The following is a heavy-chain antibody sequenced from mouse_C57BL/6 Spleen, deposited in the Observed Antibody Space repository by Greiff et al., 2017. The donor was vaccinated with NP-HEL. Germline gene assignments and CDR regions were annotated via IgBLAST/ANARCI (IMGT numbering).Heavy chain of an antibody. CDR2: INPNNGGT. J-gene: IGHJ1*03. D-gene: IGHD1-1*01. V-gene: IGHV1-22*01. CDR1: GYTFTDYN. Sequence: EVQLQQSGPELVKPGASVKMSCKASGYTFTDYNMHWVKQSHGKSLEWIGYINPNNGGTSYNQKFKGTATLTVNKSSSTAYMELRSLTSEDSAVYYCARTPPYYYGSTPLYFDVWGTGTTVTVSS. CDR3: ARTPPYYYGSTPLYFDV.